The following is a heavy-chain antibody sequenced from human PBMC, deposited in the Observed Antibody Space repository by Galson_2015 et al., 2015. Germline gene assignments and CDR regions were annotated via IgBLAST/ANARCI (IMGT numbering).Heavy chain of an antibody. J-gene: IGHJ6*02. D-gene: IGHD2-15*01. CDR2: ISYDGSNK. CDR1: GFTFSSYA. V-gene: IGHV3-30-3*01. CDR3: ARDKAFSCSGGSCYPRGYYYYGMDV. Sequence: SLRLSCAASGFTFSSYAMHWVRQAPGKGLEWVAVISYDGSNKYYADSVKGRFTISRDNSKNTLYLQMNSLRAEDTAVYYCARDKAFSCSGGSCYPRGYYYYGMDVWGQGTTVTVSS.